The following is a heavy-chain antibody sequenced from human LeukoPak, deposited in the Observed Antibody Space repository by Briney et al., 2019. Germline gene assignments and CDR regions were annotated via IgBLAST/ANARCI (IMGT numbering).Heavy chain of an antibody. V-gene: IGHV3-30*03. CDR3: ASGAAKKNYYDSSGYYSDY. CDR2: ITYDESNK. D-gene: IGHD3-22*01. CDR1: GFTFSSYA. J-gene: IGHJ4*02. Sequence: GGSLRLSCAASGFTFSSYAMHWVRQAPGKGLEWVAVITYDESNKDYVDSVKGRFTISRDNSKNTVYLQMNSLRPEDTAVYYCASGAAKKNYYDSSGYYSDYWGQGTLVTVSS.